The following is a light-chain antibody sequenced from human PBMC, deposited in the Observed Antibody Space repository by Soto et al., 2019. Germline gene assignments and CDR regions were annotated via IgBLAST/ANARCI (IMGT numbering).Light chain of an antibody. Sequence: QSVLTQPASVSGSPGQSITISCTGYIHYDFVSWYQQHPGTAPKLVIYEVSNRPSGTSDRFSGSKSGHTASLTISGLQTEDEAVYYCGSYTSSYNYVLGTAKKATV. CDR1: IHYDF. CDR2: EVS. V-gene: IGLV2-14*01. J-gene: IGLJ1*01. CDR3: GSYTSSYNYV.